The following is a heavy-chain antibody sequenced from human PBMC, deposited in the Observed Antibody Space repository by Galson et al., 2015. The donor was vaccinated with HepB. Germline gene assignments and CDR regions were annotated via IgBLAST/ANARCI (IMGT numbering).Heavy chain of an antibody. D-gene: IGHD5-12*01. J-gene: IGHJ4*02. Sequence: SLRLSCAGSGFIFSGYAMNWVRQAPGKGLEWVAAISRTSSYIYYAESVKGRFTISRDISKNTLSLEINTVRLEDTAVYYCARGPLRYLDYWGQGTPVTVSS. CDR1: GFIFSGYA. CDR3: ARGPLRYLDY. CDR2: ISRTSSYI. V-gene: IGHV3-21*04.